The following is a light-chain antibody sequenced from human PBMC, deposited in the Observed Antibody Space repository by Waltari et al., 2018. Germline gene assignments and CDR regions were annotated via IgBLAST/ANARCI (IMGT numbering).Light chain of an antibody. CDR2: FVS. V-gene: IGKV1-17*01. Sequence: DIQMTQSPSSLSASIGDRVTITCRASQGIRDDLAWYQQKPGKAPRRLIYFVSNLQSGVQSRFSGSGFGTEFTLTISSLQSEDVATYYCLQHNTYPRTFGLGTKVEIK. CDR3: LQHNTYPRT. CDR1: QGIRDD. J-gene: IGKJ1*01.